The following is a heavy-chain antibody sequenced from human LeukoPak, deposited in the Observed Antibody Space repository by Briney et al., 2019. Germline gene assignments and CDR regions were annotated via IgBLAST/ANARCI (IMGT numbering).Heavy chain of an antibody. J-gene: IGHJ4*02. Sequence: SETLSLTCSVSGDSINSNYWSWVRQSPGKRLEWIGYIYNTGSTNYNPSLKSRVTISVDTSKNQFSLKLSSVTAADTAVYYCAREGPGRSFDYWGQGTLVTVSS. V-gene: IGHV4-4*08. CDR3: AREGPGRSFDY. CDR1: GDSINSNY. CDR2: IYNTGST.